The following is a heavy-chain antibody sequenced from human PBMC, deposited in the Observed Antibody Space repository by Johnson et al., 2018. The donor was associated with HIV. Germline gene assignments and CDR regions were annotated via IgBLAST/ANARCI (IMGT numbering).Heavy chain of an antibody. Sequence: VQLVESGGGLAKPAWSPRLSCAASQFTFSSYYMNCVRQAPGNGLELVGQVNPNGGSKYYADSVKGRFTISRDNSKNTLHLHMNSLRPEDTAVYFCARLSDFGVVTMGAFDIWGQGTMVIVSS. V-gene: IGHV3-25*03. CDR3: ARLSDFGVVTMGAFDI. CDR2: VNPNGGSK. CDR1: QFTFSSYY. J-gene: IGHJ3*02. D-gene: IGHD3-3*01.